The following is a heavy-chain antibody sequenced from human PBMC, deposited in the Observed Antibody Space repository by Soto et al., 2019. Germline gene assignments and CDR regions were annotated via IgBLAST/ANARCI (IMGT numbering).Heavy chain of an antibody. V-gene: IGHV1-18*01. D-gene: IGHD3-3*01. Sequence: VPLLQSGGEVRKPGASVKVSCKTSGYTFTNYAINWVRQAPGQGLQWMGWISAYSGDTKYAQRFQDRLTVTTDPSTTTASMELRCLRSDDTAVYYCARDGRAFSIFGETMDVWGQGTTVTVSS. J-gene: IGHJ6*02. CDR2: ISAYSGDT. CDR3: ARDGRAFSIFGETMDV. CDR1: GYTFTNYA.